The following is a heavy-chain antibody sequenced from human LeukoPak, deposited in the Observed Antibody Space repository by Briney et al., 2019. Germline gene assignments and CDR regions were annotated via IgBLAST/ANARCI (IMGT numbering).Heavy chain of an antibody. V-gene: IGHV1-2*02. J-gene: IGHJ5*02. D-gene: IGHD2-2*01. CDR1: GYTFTGYY. CDR3: ARGYIVVVPAARFNNWFDP. CDR2: INPNSGGT. Sequence: ASVKVSCKATGYTFTGYYMHWVRQAPGQGLEWMGWINPNSGGTNYAQKFQGRVTMTRDTSISTAYMELSRLRSDDTAVYYCARGYIVVVPAARFNNWFDPCGQGTLVTVSS.